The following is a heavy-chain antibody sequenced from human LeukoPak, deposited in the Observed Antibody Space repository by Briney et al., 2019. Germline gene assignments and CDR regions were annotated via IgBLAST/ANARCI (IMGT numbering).Heavy chain of an antibody. J-gene: IGHJ4*02. CDR3: ARALRDYSSSSSRY. Sequence: ASVTVSCKASGYTFTSYGISWVRQAPGQGLEWMGWISGYNGNTNYAQKLQGRVTMTTDTSTSTAYMELRSLRSDDTAVYYCARALRDYSSSSSRYWGQGTLVTVSS. CDR2: ISGYNGNT. D-gene: IGHD6-6*01. V-gene: IGHV1-18*01. CDR1: GYTFTSYG.